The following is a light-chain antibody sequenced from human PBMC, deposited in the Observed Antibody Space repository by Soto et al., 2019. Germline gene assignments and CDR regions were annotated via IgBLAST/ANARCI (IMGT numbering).Light chain of an antibody. CDR2: GAS. V-gene: IGKV3-15*01. Sequence: EIVMTQSPATLSVSPGERATLSCRASQSVSSNLAWYQQKPGQAPRLLIYGASTRATGIPDRFSGSGSGTEFTLTISRLQSEDFAGYYCQQYNNWTYTFDQGTKLEIK. CDR1: QSVSSN. J-gene: IGKJ2*01. CDR3: QQYNNWTYT.